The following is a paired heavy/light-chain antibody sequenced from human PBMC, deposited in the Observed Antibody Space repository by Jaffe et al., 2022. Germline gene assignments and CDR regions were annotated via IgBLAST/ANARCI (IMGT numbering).Heavy chain of an antibody. Sequence: EVQLVESGGALVQPGGSLRLSCAVSGFTFSNYWMTWVRQAPGKGLECVAKINQNARVFYYVDSVKGRFTISRDNAHSSVYLQMSSLRAEDTAIYYCAKVGYNDYDFDYWGQGTLVTVSS. D-gene: IGHD5-12*01. CDR3: AKVGYNDYDFDY. CDR2: INQNARVF. V-gene: IGHV3-7*05. J-gene: IGHJ4*02. CDR1: GFTFSNYW.
Light chain of an antibody. CDR3: AAYDDSLKGVV. CDR2: NNY. Sequence: QSLLTQSPSASGTPGQRVTLSCSGSSSNIGSHSVSWYQQFPGTAPKLLIFNNYQRPSGVPDRVSGSKSGTSASLAISGLQSEDEADYYCAAYDDSLKGVVFGGGTKVTVL. J-gene: IGLJ2*01. V-gene: IGLV1-44*01. CDR1: SSNIGSHS.